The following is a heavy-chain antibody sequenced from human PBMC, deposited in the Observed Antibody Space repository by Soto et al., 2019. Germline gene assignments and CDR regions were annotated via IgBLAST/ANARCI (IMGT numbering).Heavy chain of an antibody. J-gene: IGHJ4*02. V-gene: IGHV3-33*01. CDR3: AGEWGSELPVDF. Sequence: QVQLVESGGGVVQPGRSLRLSCAASGFTFSSYGMHWVRQAPGKGLEWVAVIWYDGSNKYYADSVKGRFTISRDNSKNTLYLQMNSLRAEDTAVYYCAGEWGSELPVDFWGQGTLVTVSS. D-gene: IGHD7-27*01. CDR2: IWYDGSNK. CDR1: GFTFSSYG.